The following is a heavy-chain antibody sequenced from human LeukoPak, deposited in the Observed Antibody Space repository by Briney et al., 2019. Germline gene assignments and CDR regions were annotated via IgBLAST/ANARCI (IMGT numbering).Heavy chain of an antibody. CDR3: ARVSLEPAPDYLDWLPYFDY. J-gene: IGHJ4*02. Sequence: ASVKVSCKASGYTFTSYAMHWVRQAPGQRLEWMGWINAGNGNTKYSQKFQGRVTITRDTSASTAYMELSSLRSEDTAVYYCARVSLEPAPDYLDWLPYFDYWGQGTLVTVSS. V-gene: IGHV1-3*01. CDR2: INAGNGNT. CDR1: GYTFTSYA. D-gene: IGHD3-9*01.